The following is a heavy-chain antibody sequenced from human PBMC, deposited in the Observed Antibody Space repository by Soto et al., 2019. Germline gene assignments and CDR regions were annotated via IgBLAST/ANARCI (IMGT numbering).Heavy chain of an antibody. J-gene: IGHJ6*02. V-gene: IGHV3-53*01. CDR2: IYSGGST. CDR3: ARALRYRCGGSSIPPDYVYYGMDV. CDR1: GFTVSSNY. Sequence: PGGSLRLSCAASGFTVSSNYMSWVRQAPGKGLEGVSVIYSGGSTYYADSVKGRFTLSRDNSKNTLYLQMNSLRAEDTAVYYCARALRYRCGGSSIPPDYVYYGMDVWGQGTQVTVSS. D-gene: IGHD2-15*01.